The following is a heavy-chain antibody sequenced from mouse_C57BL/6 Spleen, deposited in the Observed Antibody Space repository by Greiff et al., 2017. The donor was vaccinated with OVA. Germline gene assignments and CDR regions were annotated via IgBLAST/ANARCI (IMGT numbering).Heavy chain of an antibody. CDR1: GFTFSSYG. D-gene: IGHD1-1*01. CDR2: ISSGGSYT. J-gene: IGHJ1*03. Sequence: EVKLMESGGDLVKPGGSLKLSCAASGFTFSSYGMSWVRQTPDKRLEWVATISSGGSYTYYPDSVKGRFTISRDNAKNTLYLQMSSLKSEDTAMYYCAREGITTVVATYWYFDVWGTGTTVTVSS. V-gene: IGHV5-6*01. CDR3: AREGITTVVATYWYFDV.